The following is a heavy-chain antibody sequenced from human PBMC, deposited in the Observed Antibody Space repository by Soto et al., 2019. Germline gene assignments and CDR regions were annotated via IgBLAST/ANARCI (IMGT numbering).Heavy chain of an antibody. Sequence: GGSLRLSCAASGFTFSSYAMSWVRQAPGKGLEWVSAINRSSSSTYDADSVKGRFTTSRDNAKSTRYLQMNSLRADDTAVYYCAKGSASARPYYFEVWGKGSPVTVSS. CDR1: GFTFSSYA. V-gene: IGHV3-23*01. J-gene: IGHJ4*02. D-gene: IGHD6-6*01. CDR2: INRSSSST. CDR3: AKGSASARPYYFEV.